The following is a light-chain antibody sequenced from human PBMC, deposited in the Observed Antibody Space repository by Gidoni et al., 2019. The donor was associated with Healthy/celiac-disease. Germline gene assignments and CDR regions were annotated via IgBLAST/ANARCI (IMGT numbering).Light chain of an antibody. CDR3: QSADSSGTSPVV. J-gene: IGLJ2*01. Sequence: SYELTQPPSVSVSPGQTARITCSGDALPKQYAYWYQQKPGQAPVLVLYIDSERPSGIPERFSGSSSGTTVTVTISGVQAEDEADYYCQSADSSGTSPVVFGGGTKLTVL. V-gene: IGLV3-25*03. CDR2: IDS. CDR1: ALPKQY.